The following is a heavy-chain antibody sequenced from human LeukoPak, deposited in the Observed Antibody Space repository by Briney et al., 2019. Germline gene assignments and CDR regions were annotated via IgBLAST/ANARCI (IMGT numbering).Heavy chain of an antibody. CDR2: IYYSGNT. Sequence: SETLSLTCTVSGGSISSYYWSWIRQPPGKGLEWIGYIYYSGNTNDNPSLKSRLTLSIDTSKNQFSLKLSSVTAADTAVYYCARVGSGCFDYWGQGTLVTISS. J-gene: IGHJ4*02. V-gene: IGHV4-59*01. D-gene: IGHD6-19*01. CDR3: ARVGSGCFDY. CDR1: GGSISSYY.